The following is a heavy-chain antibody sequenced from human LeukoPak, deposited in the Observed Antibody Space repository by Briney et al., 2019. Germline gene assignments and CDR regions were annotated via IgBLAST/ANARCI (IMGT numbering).Heavy chain of an antibody. D-gene: IGHD6-13*01. V-gene: IGHV3-21*01. Sequence: GGSLRLSCAASGFTFSSYSMNWVRQAPGKGLEWVSSISSSSSYIYYADSVKGRFTISRDNAKSSLYLQMNSLRAEDTAVYYCASHRWDAFDTWGQGTMVTVSS. J-gene: IGHJ3*02. CDR1: GFTFSSYS. CDR3: ASHRWDAFDT. CDR2: ISSSSSYI.